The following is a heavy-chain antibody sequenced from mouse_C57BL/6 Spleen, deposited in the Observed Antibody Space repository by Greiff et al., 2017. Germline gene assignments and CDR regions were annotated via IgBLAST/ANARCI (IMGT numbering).Heavy chain of an antibody. Sequence: EESGPGLVKPSQSLSLTCSVTGYSITSGYYWNWIRQFPGNKLEWMGYISYDGSNNYNPSLKNRISITRDTSKNQFFLKLNSVTTEDTATYYCARDYGREAMDYWGQGTSVTVSS. J-gene: IGHJ4*01. V-gene: IGHV3-6*01. CDR1: GYSITSGYY. D-gene: IGHD1-1*01. CDR2: ISYDGSN. CDR3: ARDYGREAMDY.